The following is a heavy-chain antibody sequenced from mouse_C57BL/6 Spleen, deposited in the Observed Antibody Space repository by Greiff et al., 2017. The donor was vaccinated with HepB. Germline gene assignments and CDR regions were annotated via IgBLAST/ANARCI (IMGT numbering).Heavy chain of an antibody. J-gene: IGHJ4*01. CDR3: ARDYYGSSQHWDY. Sequence: EVKVVESGGGLVKPGGSLKLSCAASGFTFSDYGMHWVRQAPEKGLEWVAYISSGSSTIYYADTVKGRFTISRDNAKNTLFLQMTSLRSEDTAMYYCARDYYGSSQHWDYWGQGTSVTVSS. CDR2: ISSGSSTI. V-gene: IGHV5-17*01. CDR1: GFTFSDYG. D-gene: IGHD1-1*01.